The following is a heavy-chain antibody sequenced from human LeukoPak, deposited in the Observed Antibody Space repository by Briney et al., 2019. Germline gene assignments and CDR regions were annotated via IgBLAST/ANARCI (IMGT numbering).Heavy chain of an antibody. CDR1: GYTFTGYY. D-gene: IGHD3-22*01. J-gene: IGHJ4*02. V-gene: IGHV1-2*02. CDR2: INPNSGGT. Sequence: GASVKVSCKASGYTFTGYYMHWVRQAPGQGLEWMGWINPNSGGTNYAQKFQGRVTMTRDTSISTAYMELSRLRSDDTAVYYCARDPPWRLDSSGYPFDYWGQGTLVTVSS. CDR3: ARDPPWRLDSSGYPFDY.